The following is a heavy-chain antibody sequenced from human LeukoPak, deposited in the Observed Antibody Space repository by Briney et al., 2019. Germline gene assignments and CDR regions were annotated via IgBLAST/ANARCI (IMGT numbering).Heavy chain of an antibody. CDR2: ISSSSTYI. J-gene: IGHJ4*02. Sequence: RGSLRLSCAASQFTFSSYSMNWVRQAPGKGLEWVSSISSSSTYIYYADSMKGRFTISRDNAKNSLYLQMNSLRAEDTAVYYCARHSHWIDYWGQGTLVTVSS. CDR1: QFTFSSYS. D-gene: IGHD1-1*01. V-gene: IGHV3-21*01. CDR3: ARHSHWIDY.